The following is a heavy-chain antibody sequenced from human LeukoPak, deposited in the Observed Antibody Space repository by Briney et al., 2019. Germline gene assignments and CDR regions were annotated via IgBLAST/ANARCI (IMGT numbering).Heavy chain of an antibody. V-gene: IGHV5-51*01. J-gene: IGHJ4*02. CDR2: IYPGDSDT. CDR1: GYSFTTHW. D-gene: IGHD1-1*01. Sequence: GESLKISCKASGYSFTTHWIGWVRQMPGKGLEWMGIIYPGDSDTRYSPSFQGQVTISADKSISTAYLQWSSLKASDTAMYYRARYISNGALDYWGQGTLVTVSS. CDR3: ARYISNGALDY.